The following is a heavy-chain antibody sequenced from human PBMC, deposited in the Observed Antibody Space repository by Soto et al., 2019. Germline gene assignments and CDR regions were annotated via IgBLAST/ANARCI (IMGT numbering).Heavy chain of an antibody. Sequence: GASLKVSCKASGYTFTSYYMHWVRQAPGQGLEWMGIINPSGGSTSYAQKFQGRVTMTRDTSTSTVYMELSSLRSEDTAVYYCARDRGPSSGYYPYWFDPWGQGTLVTVSS. CDR3: ARDRGPSSGYYPYWFDP. D-gene: IGHD3-22*01. V-gene: IGHV1-46*01. CDR2: INPSGGST. CDR1: GYTFTSYY. J-gene: IGHJ5*02.